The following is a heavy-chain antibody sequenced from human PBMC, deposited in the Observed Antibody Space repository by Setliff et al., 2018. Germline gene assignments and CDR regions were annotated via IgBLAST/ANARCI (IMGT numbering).Heavy chain of an antibody. CDR1: GYTFTSYA. J-gene: IGHJ4*02. CDR3: ARVQQLGTFDY. CDR2: IIPIFGTA. V-gene: IGHV1-69*13. Sequence: SVKVSCKASGYTFTSYAISWVRQAPGQGLEWMGGIIPIFGTANYAQKFQGRVTITADESTSTAYMELSSLRSEDTAVYYCARVQQLGTFDYWGQGTLVTVSS. D-gene: IGHD6-13*01.